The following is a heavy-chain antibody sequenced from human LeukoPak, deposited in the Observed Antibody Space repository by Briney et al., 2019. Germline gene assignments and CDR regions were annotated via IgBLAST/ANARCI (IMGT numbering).Heavy chain of an antibody. D-gene: IGHD6-19*01. CDR2: ISGSGGST. J-gene: IGHJ4*02. CDR3: AKGGDSSGWSQYDY. CDR1: GFTFSNYA. Sequence: GGSLRLSCAASGFTFSNYAMGWVRQAPGKGLEWVSTISGSGGSTYYADSVKGRFTISRDNSKNTLYLQMNSLRADDTAVYYCAKGGDSSGWSQYDYWGQGTLVTVSS. V-gene: IGHV3-23*01.